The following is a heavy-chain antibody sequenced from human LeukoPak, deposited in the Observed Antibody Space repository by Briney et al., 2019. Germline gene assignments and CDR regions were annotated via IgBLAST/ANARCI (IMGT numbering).Heavy chain of an antibody. D-gene: IGHD1-26*01. Sequence: GGSLRLSCAASRFTFSSYSMNWVRQAPGKGLEWVSSISSSSSYIYYADSVKGRFTISRDNAKNSLYLQMNSLRAEDTAVYYCARDQTGANGYWGQGTLVTVSS. V-gene: IGHV3-21*01. J-gene: IGHJ4*02. CDR3: ARDQTGANGY. CDR2: ISSSSSYI. CDR1: RFTFSSYS.